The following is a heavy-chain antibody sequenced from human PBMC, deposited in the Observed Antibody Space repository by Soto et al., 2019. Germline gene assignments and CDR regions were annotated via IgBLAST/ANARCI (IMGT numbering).Heavy chain of an antibody. CDR2: ISHDGRSK. J-gene: IGHJ3*02. CDR1: GFTFSTTG. V-gene: IGHV3-30*18. CDR3: AKDRGYCDSSSCYLAHSFDI. Sequence: GGSLRLSCAASGFTFSTTGIHWVRQAPGKGLEWVAVISHDGRSKFYGDSVKGRFTIFRDNSKNTLSLHMDSLRADDTAVYFCAKDRGYCDSSSCYLAHSFDIWGQGTTVTVSS. D-gene: IGHD2-2*01.